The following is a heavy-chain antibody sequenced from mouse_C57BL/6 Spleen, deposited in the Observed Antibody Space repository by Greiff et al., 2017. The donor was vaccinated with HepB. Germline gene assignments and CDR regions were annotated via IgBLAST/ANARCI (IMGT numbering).Heavy chain of an antibody. J-gene: IGHJ4*01. CDR1: GYTFTSYW. CDR2: IDPNSGGT. Sequence: QVQLQQPGAELVKPGASVKLSCKASGYTFTSYWMHWVKQRPGRGLEWIGRIDPNSGGTKYNEKFKSKAPLTVDKPSSTAYMQLSSLTSEDSAVYDCARDDGGSSDGGAMDYWGEGTSVTVSS. CDR3: ARDDGGSSDGGAMDY. D-gene: IGHD1-1*01. V-gene: IGHV1-72*01.